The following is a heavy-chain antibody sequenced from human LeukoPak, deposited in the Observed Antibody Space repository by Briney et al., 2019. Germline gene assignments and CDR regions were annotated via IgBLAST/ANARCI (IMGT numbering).Heavy chain of an antibody. Sequence: ASVNVSYRASGYTFTVYYMHWVRQAPGQGLEGMGWINPNSGGTNYSQKFQGRVTMTRDTSISTAYMELSRLRSDDTAVYYCAREPGYGSGEFDYWGQGTLVTVSS. D-gene: IGHD3-10*01. J-gene: IGHJ4*02. CDR2: INPNSGGT. V-gene: IGHV1-2*02. CDR1: GYTFTVYY. CDR3: AREPGYGSGEFDY.